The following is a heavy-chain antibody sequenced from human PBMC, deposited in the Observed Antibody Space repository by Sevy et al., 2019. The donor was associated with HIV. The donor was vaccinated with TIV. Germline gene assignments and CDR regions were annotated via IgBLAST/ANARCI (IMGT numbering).Heavy chain of an antibody. Sequence: SETLSLTCIVSGGPISTCTNFWGWIRQPPGKGLEWIGSIYCGGSTYYNPSLKSRVAISVDTSKNQFSLKVNSVSAADPAVYYCARGRITFFDDWGQGALVTVSS. CDR1: GGPISTCTNF. CDR2: IYCGGST. V-gene: IGHV4-39*01. J-gene: IGHJ4*02. D-gene: IGHD3-16*01. CDR3: ARGRITFFDD.